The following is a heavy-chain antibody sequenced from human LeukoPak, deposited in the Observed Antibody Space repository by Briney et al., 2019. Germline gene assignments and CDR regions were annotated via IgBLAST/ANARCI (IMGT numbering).Heavy chain of an antibody. J-gene: IGHJ4*02. CDR1: GFTFSSYA. D-gene: IGHD6-19*01. Sequence: GGSLRLSCAASGFTFSSYAMYWVRQAPGKGLEYVSAISSSGGTTYYADSMEGRFTISRDNSKNTLYLQMSSLRTDDSAVYYCVKVAASGWSWYYFDYWGQGTLVTVSS. CDR2: ISSSGGTT. V-gene: IGHV3-64D*06. CDR3: VKVAASGWSWYYFDY.